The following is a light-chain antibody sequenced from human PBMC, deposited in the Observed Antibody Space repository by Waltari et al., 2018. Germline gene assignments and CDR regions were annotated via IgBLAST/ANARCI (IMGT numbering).Light chain of an antibody. CDR1: QSVGDW. CDR2: KAS. CDR3: KQYQSSSNT. V-gene: IGKV1-5*03. Sequence: DIQMTQSPSILSASVGDIVTITCRASQSVGDWLAWYQQKPGEVPKLLIYKASKLESGVPPRFSGSGSGTEFTLTISSLQPVDFATYYCKQYQSSSNTFGQGTKLDIK. J-gene: IGKJ2*01.